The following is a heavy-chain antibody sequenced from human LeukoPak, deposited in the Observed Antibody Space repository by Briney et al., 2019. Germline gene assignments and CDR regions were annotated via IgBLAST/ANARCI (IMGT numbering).Heavy chain of an antibody. V-gene: IGHV4-61*05. CDR3: AITTRIGGAFDY. Sequence: SETLSLTCTVSGGSISSSSYYWGWIRQPPGKGLEWIGYIYYSGSTNYNPSLKSRVTMSLDTSKNQFSLKLSSVTAADTAVYYCAITTRIGGAFDYWGQGTLVTVSS. CDR2: IYYSGST. D-gene: IGHD3-22*01. J-gene: IGHJ4*02. CDR1: GGSISSSSYY.